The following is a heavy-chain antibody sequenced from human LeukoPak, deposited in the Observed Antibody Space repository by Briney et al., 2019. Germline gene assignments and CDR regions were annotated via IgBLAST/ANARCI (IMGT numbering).Heavy chain of an antibody. V-gene: IGHV1-18*01. Sequence: GASAKVSCKASGYTFTSYGISWVRQAPGQGLEWMGWISAYNGNTNYAQKLQGRVTMTRDTSISTAYMDLSRLSSDDTAVYYCARSYSGSYYRVGYFFDYWGQGTLVTVSS. J-gene: IGHJ4*02. D-gene: IGHD1-26*01. CDR3: ARSYSGSYYRVGYFFDY. CDR1: GYTFTSYG. CDR2: ISAYNGNT.